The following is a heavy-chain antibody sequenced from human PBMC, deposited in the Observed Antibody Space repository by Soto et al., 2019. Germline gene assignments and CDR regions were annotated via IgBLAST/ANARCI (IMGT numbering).Heavy chain of an antibody. Sequence: EVQLVESGGGLVQPGRSLRLSCAASGFTFDDYAMHWVRQAPGKGLEWVSGISWNSGSIGYADSVKGRLTISRDNAKNSLYLQMNSLRVEDTALYYCAKAYSSSPFDYWGQGTLVTVSS. J-gene: IGHJ4*02. CDR1: GFTFDDYA. CDR2: ISWNSGSI. D-gene: IGHD6-6*01. CDR3: AKAYSSSPFDY. V-gene: IGHV3-9*01.